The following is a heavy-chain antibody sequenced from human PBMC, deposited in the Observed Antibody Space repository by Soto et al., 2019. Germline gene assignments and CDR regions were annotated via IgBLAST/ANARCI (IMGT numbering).Heavy chain of an antibody. CDR3: ARGSLIPPYYYDYYMDV. D-gene: IGHD2-21*01. CDR1: GFTFSSYW. CDR2: INSDGSST. V-gene: IGHV3-74*01. J-gene: IGHJ6*03. Sequence: EVQLVESGGGLVQPGGSLRLSCAASGFTFSSYWMHWVRQAPGKGLVWVSRINSDGSSTSYADSVKGRFTISRDNAKNTLYLQMNSLRAEDTAVYYCARGSLIPPYYYDYYMDVWGKGTTVTVSS.